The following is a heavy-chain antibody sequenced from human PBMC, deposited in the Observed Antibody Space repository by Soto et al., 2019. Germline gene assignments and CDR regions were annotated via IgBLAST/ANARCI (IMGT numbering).Heavy chain of an antibody. CDR2: ISAYNGNT. D-gene: IGHD6-19*01. V-gene: IGHV1-18*01. CDR3: ARVNGQWLQDPNDAFDI. Sequence: ASVKVSCKASGYTFTSYGISWVRQAPGQGLEWMGWISAYNGNTNYAQKLQGRVTMTTDTSTSTAYMELRSLRSDDTAVYYCARVNGQWLQDPNDAFDIWGQGTMVTVSS. CDR1: GYTFTSYG. J-gene: IGHJ3*02.